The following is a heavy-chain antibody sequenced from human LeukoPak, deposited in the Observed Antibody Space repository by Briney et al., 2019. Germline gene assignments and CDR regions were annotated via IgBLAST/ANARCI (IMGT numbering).Heavy chain of an antibody. D-gene: IGHD5-24*01. J-gene: IGHJ3*02. CDR1: GYTFTGYY. CDR3: ARIRDGYNDAYDI. Sequence: GASVKVSCKAFGYTFTGYYMHWVRQAPGQVLEWMGLINPDGGNTNYAQNFQGRVTLTRDTSTSTVYMELSSLRSEDTAIYYCARIRDGYNDAYDIWGQGTVVTVPS. CDR2: INPDGGNT. V-gene: IGHV1-46*01.